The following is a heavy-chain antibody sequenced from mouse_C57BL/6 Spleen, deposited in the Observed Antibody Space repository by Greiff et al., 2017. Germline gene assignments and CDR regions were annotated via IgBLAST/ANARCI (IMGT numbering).Heavy chain of an antibody. Sequence: VQLQQPGAELVKPGASVKMSCKASGYTFTRYWITWVKQRPGQGLEWIGDIYPGSGSTNYNEKFKSKATRTVDTSSSTAYMQLSSLTSEDSAVYYYARKCRITTVVDWYVDVWGTGTTVTVSS. J-gene: IGHJ1*03. CDR1: GYTFTRYW. CDR2: IYPGSGST. D-gene: IGHD1-1*01. CDR3: ARKCRITTVVDWYVDV. V-gene: IGHV1-55*01.